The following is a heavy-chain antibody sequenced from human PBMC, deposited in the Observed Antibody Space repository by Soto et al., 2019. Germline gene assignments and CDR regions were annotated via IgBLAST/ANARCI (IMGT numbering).Heavy chain of an antibody. CDR3: ASPSLGYCSGGSCGLYYGMDV. D-gene: IGHD2-15*01. CDR1: GFTFGIYS. CDR2: ISSSSSTI. J-gene: IGHJ6*02. Sequence: GGSLRLSCAASGFTFGIYSMNWVRQGPGKGLEWVSYISSSSSTIYYADSVKGRFTISRDNAKNSLYLQMNSLRDEDTAVYYCASPSLGYCSGGSCGLYYGMDVWGQGTTVTVSS. V-gene: IGHV3-48*02.